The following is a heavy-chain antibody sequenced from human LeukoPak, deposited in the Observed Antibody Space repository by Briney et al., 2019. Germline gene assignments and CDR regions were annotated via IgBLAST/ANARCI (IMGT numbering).Heavy chain of an antibody. Sequence: QSGGSLRLSCAASGFTFSDSWMSWVRQAPGKGLEGVANMNQDGSEKDYVDSVKGRFTISRDNARNSLYLQMGSLRAEDTAVYYCATYTHWVAGDVWGQGTTVTVSS. V-gene: IGHV3-7*01. J-gene: IGHJ6*02. CDR2: MNQDGSEK. CDR1: GFTFSDSW. CDR3: ATYTHWVAGDV. D-gene: IGHD3-16*01.